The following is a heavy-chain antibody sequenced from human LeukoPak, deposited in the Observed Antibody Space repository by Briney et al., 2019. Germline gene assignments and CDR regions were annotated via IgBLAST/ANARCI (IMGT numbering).Heavy chain of an antibody. J-gene: IGHJ6*02. V-gene: IGHV3-21*01. Sequence: GGSLRLSCAASGFTFSSYSMNWVRQAPGKGLEWVSSISSSSSYIYYADSVKGRFTISRDNAKNSLYLQVNSLRAEDTAVYYCARDLEGHYYYYGMDVWGQGTTVTVSS. CDR1: GFTFSSYS. D-gene: IGHD3-3*01. CDR3: ARDLEGHYYYYGMDV. CDR2: ISSSSSYI.